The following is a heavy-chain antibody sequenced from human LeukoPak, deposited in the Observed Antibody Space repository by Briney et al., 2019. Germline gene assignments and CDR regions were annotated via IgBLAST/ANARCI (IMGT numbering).Heavy chain of an antibody. V-gene: IGHV4-34*01. CDR1: GGSFSGYY. Sequence: SETLSLTCAVYGGSFSGYYWSWIRQPPGKGLEWMGEINHSGRTNYNPSLKSRVTISVDTSKNQFSLKLSSVTAADTAVYYCARGSRAAAGRPYGYWGQGTLVTVSS. CDR3: ARGSRAAAGRPYGY. J-gene: IGHJ4*02. D-gene: IGHD6-13*01. CDR2: INHSGRT.